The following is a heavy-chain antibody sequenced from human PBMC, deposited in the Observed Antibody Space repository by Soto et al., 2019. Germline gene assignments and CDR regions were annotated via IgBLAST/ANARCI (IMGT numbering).Heavy chain of an antibody. D-gene: IGHD3-3*01. V-gene: IGHV4-34*01. CDR3: ATAHYDFWSGFSQKYYFDY. Sequence: PSETLSLTCAVYGGSFSGYYRNWIRQSPGKGLEWIGDINHSGGTNYNPSLKSRVTISLDTSKNQFSLRLSSVTAADTAVYYCATAHYDFWSGFSQKYYFDYWGQGTXVTVSS. CDR2: INHSGGT. J-gene: IGHJ4*02. CDR1: GGSFSGYY.